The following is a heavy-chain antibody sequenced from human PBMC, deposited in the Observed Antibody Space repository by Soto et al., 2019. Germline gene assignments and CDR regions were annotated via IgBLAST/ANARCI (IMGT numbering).Heavy chain of an antibody. D-gene: IGHD6-19*01. V-gene: IGHV1-24*01. CDR3: ATSYSSGFNWFDP. Sequence: GPSVKVSCKVSGYTLTELSMHWVRQAPGKGLEWMGGFDPEDGETIYAQKFQGRVTMTEDTSTDTAYMELSSLRSEDTAVYYCATSYSSGFNWFDPWGQGTLVTVSS. CDR2: FDPEDGET. CDR1: GYTLTELS. J-gene: IGHJ5*02.